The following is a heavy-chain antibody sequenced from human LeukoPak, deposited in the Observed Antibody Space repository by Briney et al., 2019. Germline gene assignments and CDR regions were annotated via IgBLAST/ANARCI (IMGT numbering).Heavy chain of an antibody. Sequence: SETLSLTCTVSGGSISSYYWSWIRQPPGKGLEWIGYIYYSGSTNYNPSLKSRVTISVDTSKNQFSLKLSSVTAADTAVYYCARALVRGVTGRYYYGMDVWGQGTTVTVSS. CDR3: ARALVRGVTGRYYYGMDV. CDR1: GGSISSYY. D-gene: IGHD3-10*01. CDR2: IYYSGST. J-gene: IGHJ6*02. V-gene: IGHV4-59*08.